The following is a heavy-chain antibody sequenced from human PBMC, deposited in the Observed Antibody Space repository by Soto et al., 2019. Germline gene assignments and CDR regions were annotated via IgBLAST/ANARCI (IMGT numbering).Heavy chain of an antibody. V-gene: IGHV4-59*01. J-gene: IGHJ4*02. D-gene: IGHD1-26*01. CDR1: GGSISSYY. CDR3: ARGIVGDHGY. Sequence: SENLSLTCTVSGGSISSYYWSWIRQPPGKGLEWIGYIYYSGSTNYNPSLKSRVTISVDTSKNQFSLKLTSVTAADTAVYYCARGIVGDHGYWGQGTLVTVSS. CDR2: IYYSGST.